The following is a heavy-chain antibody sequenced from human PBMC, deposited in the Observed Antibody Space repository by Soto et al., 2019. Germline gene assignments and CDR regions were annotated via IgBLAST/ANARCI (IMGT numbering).Heavy chain of an antibody. CDR3: AKGSNYDFWSGYYFDH. V-gene: IGHV3-23*01. Sequence: PGGSLRLSCAASGFTFSSYAITWVRQAPGKGLEWVSVMSGSGGSTYYVDSVKGRFTISRDNSKNTLYLQMNSLRAEDTAVYYCAKGSNYDFWSGYYFDHWGQGTLVTVSS. CDR2: MSGSGGST. J-gene: IGHJ4*02. CDR1: GFTFSSYA. D-gene: IGHD3-3*01.